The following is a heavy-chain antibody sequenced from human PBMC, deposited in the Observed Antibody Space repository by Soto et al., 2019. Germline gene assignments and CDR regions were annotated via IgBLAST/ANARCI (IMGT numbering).Heavy chain of an antibody. J-gene: IGHJ5*02. CDR3: ARAKGNCGGDCYSWFDP. Sequence: PSETLSLTCTVSGGSISSYYWSWIRQPPGKGLEWIGYIYYSGSTNYNPSLKSRVTISVDTSKNQFSLKLSSVTAADTAVYYCARAKGNCGGDCYSWFDPWGQGTLVTVS. D-gene: IGHD2-21*02. CDR2: IYYSGST. CDR1: GGSISSYY. V-gene: IGHV4-59*01.